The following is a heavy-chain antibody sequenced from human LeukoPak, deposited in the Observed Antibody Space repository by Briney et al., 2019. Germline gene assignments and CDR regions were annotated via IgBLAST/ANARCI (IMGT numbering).Heavy chain of an antibody. CDR2: IKQDGSEK. D-gene: IGHD6-19*01. CDR3: ARDSRSGWNDHDY. V-gene: IGHV3-7*03. J-gene: IGHJ4*02. Sequence: GGSLRLSCAASGFTFSSYWMSWVRQAPGKGLEWVANIKQDGSEKNYVDFVKGRFTISRDNAKNSLYLQMNSLRAEDTAVYYCARDSRSGWNDHDYWGQGTLVIVSS. CDR1: GFTFSSYW.